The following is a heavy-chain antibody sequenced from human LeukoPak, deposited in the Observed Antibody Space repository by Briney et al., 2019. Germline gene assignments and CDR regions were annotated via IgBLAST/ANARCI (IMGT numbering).Heavy chain of an antibody. J-gene: IGHJ5*02. CDR1: GYTFTSYY. CDR3: ARDLTMVRGARYRPYNWFAP. Sequence: ASVKVSCKASGYTFTSYYMHWVRQAPGQGLEWMGIINPSGGSTSYAQKFQGRVTMTRDMSTSTAYMELSSLRSEDTAVYYCARDLTMVRGARYRPYNWFAPWGQGTLVTVSS. V-gene: IGHV1-46*01. D-gene: IGHD3-10*01. CDR2: INPSGGST.